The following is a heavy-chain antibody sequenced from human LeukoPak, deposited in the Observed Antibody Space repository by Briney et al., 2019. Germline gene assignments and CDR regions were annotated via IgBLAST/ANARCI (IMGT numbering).Heavy chain of an antibody. V-gene: IGHV1-2*02. Sequence: VASVKVSCKASGYTFTGYYMHWVRQAPGQGLEWMGWINPNSGGTNYAQKFQGRVTMTRDTSISTAYMELSRLRSDDTAVYYCARDRDEWSFLIDYWGQGTLVTVSS. CDR2: INPNSGGT. J-gene: IGHJ4*02. CDR3: ARDRDEWSFLIDY. CDR1: GYTFTGYY. D-gene: IGHD2-8*01.